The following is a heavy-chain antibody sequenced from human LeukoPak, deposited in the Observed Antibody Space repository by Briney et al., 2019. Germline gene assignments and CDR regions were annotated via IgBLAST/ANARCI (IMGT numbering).Heavy chain of an antibody. CDR1: GFTVSDNY. CDR3: ARLIKSCFVELPSYFDY. V-gene: IGHV3-66*01. J-gene: IGHJ4*02. D-gene: IGHD1-26*01. Sequence: GGSPRLSCAASGFTVSDNYMSWVRQAPGKGLEWVSIIYSGGSTYYADSVKGRFTVSRDISKNTLHLQMSSLRAEDTAVYYCARLIKSCFVELPSYFDYRGQGTLLSVSS. CDR2: IYSGGST.